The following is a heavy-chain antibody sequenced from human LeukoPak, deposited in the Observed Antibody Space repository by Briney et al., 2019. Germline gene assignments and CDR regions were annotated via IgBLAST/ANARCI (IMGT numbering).Heavy chain of an antibody. Sequence: TSETLSLTCAVYGGSFSGYYWSWIRQPPGKGLEWIGEINHSGSTNYNPSLKSRVTISVDTSKNQFSLKLSSVTAADTAVHYCARMVARYYDSSGYLDYWGQGTLVTVSS. CDR1: GGSFSGYY. D-gene: IGHD3-22*01. CDR3: ARMVARYYDSSGYLDY. V-gene: IGHV4-34*01. J-gene: IGHJ4*02. CDR2: INHSGST.